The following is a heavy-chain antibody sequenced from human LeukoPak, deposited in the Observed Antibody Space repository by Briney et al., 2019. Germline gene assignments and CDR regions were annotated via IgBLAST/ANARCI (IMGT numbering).Heavy chain of an antibody. V-gene: IGHV4-30-2*01. CDR2: IYQSGGS. J-gene: IGHJ4*02. CDR3: ARGTNPLYNWQHERFDY. CDR1: GASITTSGFY. D-gene: IGHD1-20*01. Sequence: PSETLSLTCSVSGASITTSGFYYTWIRQPPGKGLEWLGCIYQSGGSFYNPSLKSRVTISIDRPNNQFSLKMTSVTAADTAVYYCARGTNPLYNWQHERFDYWGQGTLIAVSS.